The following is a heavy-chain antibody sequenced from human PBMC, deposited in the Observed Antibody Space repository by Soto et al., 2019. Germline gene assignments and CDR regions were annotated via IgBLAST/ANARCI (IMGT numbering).Heavy chain of an antibody. CDR3: VRISVRPRAIRTAPGRWYFDL. Sequence: QVQLVESGGGLVKPGGSLRLSCAASGFSFSDYYMSWIRQAPGKGLEWISYISTSGSTLFYADSVKGRFTISRDNARNSLYLQISSLRAGDTAVYYCVRISVRPRAIRTAPGRWYFDLWGRGALATVSS. D-gene: IGHD1-1*01. V-gene: IGHV3-11*01. J-gene: IGHJ2*01. CDR2: ISTSGSTL. CDR1: GFSFSDYY.